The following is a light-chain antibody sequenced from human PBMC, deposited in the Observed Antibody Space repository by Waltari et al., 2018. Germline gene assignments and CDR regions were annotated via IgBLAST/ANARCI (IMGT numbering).Light chain of an antibody. CDR3: MQGTRWPYT. CDR1: QSLVPVDGNTY. J-gene: IGKJ2*01. Sequence: VMTQSPVSLSVTLGQAASISCKSSQSLVPVDGNTYLNWFHQRPGHSPRRLIYWVFNRDSGGPDRFSGSGSGTDFTLRISRVEAEDFGVYYCMQGTRWPYTFGQGTQLDIK. V-gene: IGKV2-30*02. CDR2: WVF.